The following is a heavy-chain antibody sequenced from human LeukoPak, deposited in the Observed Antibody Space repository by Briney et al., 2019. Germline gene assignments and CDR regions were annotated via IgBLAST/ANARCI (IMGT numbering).Heavy chain of an antibody. D-gene: IGHD3-10*01. CDR2: INHSGST. CDR1: GVSFSGYY. Sequence: KASETLSLTCAVYGVSFSGYYWSWIRQPPGKGLEWIGEINHSGSTNYNPSLKSRVTISVDTSKNQFSLKLSSVTAADTAVYYCARDLSGYGSGGGFDIWGQGTMVTVSS. CDR3: ARDLSGYGSGGGFDI. J-gene: IGHJ3*02. V-gene: IGHV4-34*01.